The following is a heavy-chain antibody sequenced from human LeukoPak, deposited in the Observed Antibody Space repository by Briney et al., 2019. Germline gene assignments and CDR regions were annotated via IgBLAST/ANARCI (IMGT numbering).Heavy chain of an antibody. D-gene: IGHD3-9*01. CDR1: GGSFSGYY. J-gene: IGHJ4*02. CDR3: AGRTTYFGWRPSESPSCFDY. V-gene: IGHV4-34*01. CDR2: INHSGST. Sequence: SETLSLTCAVYGGSFSGYYWSWIRQPPGKGLEWIGEINHSGSTNYNPSLKSRVTISIDTSKNQFSLTLSSVTAADTAVYYCAGRTTYFGWRPSESPSCFDYWGQGTLVTVSS.